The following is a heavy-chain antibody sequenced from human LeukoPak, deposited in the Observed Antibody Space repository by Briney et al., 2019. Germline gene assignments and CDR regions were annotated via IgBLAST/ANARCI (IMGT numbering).Heavy chain of an antibody. D-gene: IGHD3-22*01. Sequence: PGGSLRLSCAASGFTFSSYSMSWVRQAPGKGLEWVSYISSGGSTIYYAYSVKGRFTISRDNAKNSLYLQMNSLRAEDTAVYYCATKEYYYDSSGYYLDYYYGMDVWGQGTTVTVSS. V-gene: IGHV3-48*04. CDR2: ISSGGSTI. J-gene: IGHJ6*02. CDR3: ATKEYYYDSSGYYLDYYYGMDV. CDR1: GFTFSSYS.